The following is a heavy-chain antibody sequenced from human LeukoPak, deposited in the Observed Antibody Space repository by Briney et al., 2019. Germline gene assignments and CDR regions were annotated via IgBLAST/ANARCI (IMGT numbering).Heavy chain of an antibody. CDR2: IKKDGTDQ. Sequence: GGSLSLSCAVSGFIFSHYWMAWVRQAAGKGLEGVANIKKDGTDQHYVDSVRGRFTVSRDNAATSMYLQMSSLRPDDTVVYFWARSKDRSWPFDSWGQGTLVAVSS. CDR1: GFIFSHYW. V-gene: IGHV3-7*01. J-gene: IGHJ4*02. CDR3: ARSKDRSWPFDS. D-gene: IGHD4-11*01.